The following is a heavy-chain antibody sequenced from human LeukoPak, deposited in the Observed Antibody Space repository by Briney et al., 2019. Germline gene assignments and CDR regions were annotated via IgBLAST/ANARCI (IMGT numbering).Heavy chain of an antibody. CDR1: GFTFSSYW. Sequence: GGSLRLSCAASGFTFSSYWMHWARQAPGKGLDWVSYISTSGSTIYYADSVKGRFTISRDNAKNSLYLQMNSLRAEDTAVYYCATSRGSWPDYFDYWGQGTLVTVSS. D-gene: IGHD6-13*01. V-gene: IGHV3-48*04. J-gene: IGHJ4*02. CDR2: ISTSGSTI. CDR3: ATSRGSWPDYFDY.